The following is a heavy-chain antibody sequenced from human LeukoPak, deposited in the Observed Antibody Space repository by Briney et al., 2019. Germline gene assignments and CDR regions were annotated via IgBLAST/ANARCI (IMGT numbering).Heavy chain of an antibody. D-gene: IGHD4-23*01. CDR2: ISYDGSNK. Sequence: PGRSLRLSCAASGFTFSSYGMHWVRQAPGKGLEWVAVISYDGSNKYYADSVKGLFTISRDNSKNTLYLQMNSLRAEDTAVYYCANGDDYGGDYWGQGTLVTVSS. V-gene: IGHV3-30*18. CDR1: GFTFSSYG. J-gene: IGHJ4*02. CDR3: ANGDDYGGDY.